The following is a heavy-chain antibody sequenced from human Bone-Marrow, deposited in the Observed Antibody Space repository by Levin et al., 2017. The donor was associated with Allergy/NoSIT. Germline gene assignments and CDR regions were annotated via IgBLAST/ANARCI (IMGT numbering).Heavy chain of an antibody. Sequence: GGSLRLSCAASESTSSNYWMHWVRQAPGKGLVWVSRIKTDGSETNYADSVKGRFTISRDNAKNTLYLQMNSLRAEDTAVYYCTRDRLLGSGSQDYWGQGTLVTVSS. CDR3: TRDRLLGSGSQDY. J-gene: IGHJ4*02. D-gene: IGHD3-10*01. V-gene: IGHV3-74*01. CDR1: ESTSSNYW. CDR2: IKTDGSET.